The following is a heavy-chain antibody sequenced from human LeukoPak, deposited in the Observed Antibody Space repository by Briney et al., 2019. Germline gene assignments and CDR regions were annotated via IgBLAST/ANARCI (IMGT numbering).Heavy chain of an antibody. CDR3: ARAGYCTSNSCYSPNFYYMDV. CDR2: IKEDANEE. J-gene: IGHJ6*03. D-gene: IGHD2-2*01. Sequence: PGGSLRLSCAASGSTFRSNRMSWVRQAPGKGLEWVANIKEDANEEYYVDSVRGRFIISRDNAKNSLFLQMYSLRADDTAVYYCARAGYCTSNSCYSPNFYYMDVWGKGTTVAVSS. V-gene: IGHV3-7*01. CDR1: GSTFRSNR.